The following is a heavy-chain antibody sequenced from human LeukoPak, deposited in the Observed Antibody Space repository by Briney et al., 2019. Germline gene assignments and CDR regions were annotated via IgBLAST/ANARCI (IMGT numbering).Heavy chain of an antibody. CDR1: GFTVSSNY. CDR3: AKDQEDGYNPLDY. D-gene: IGHD5-24*01. V-gene: IGHV3-66*01. J-gene: IGHJ4*02. CDR2: IYSGGST. Sequence: PGGSLRLSCAASGFTVSSNYMSWVRQAPGKGLEWVSVIYSGGSTYYADSVKGRFTISRDNSKNTLYPQMNSLRAEDTAVYYCAKDQEDGYNPLDYWGQGTLVIVSS.